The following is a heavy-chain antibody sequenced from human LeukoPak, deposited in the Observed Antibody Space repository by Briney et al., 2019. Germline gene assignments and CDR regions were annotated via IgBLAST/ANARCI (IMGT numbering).Heavy chain of an antibody. Sequence: PGGSLRLSCAASGFTFSSYGMSWVRQAPGKGLEWVSAISGSGGSTNYADSVKGRFTISRDNSKNTLYLQMNSLRVEDTAVYYCAKGSRWSVTNNYYMDVWGKGTTVTISS. CDR3: AKGSRWSVTNNYYMDV. D-gene: IGHD4-17*01. CDR1: GFTFSSYG. J-gene: IGHJ6*03. V-gene: IGHV3-23*01. CDR2: ISGSGGST.